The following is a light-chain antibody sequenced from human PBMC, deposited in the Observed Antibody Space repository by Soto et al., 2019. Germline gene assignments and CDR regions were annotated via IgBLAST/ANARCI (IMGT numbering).Light chain of an antibody. Sequence: EVVLTQSPGTLSLSPGERATLSCRASQSVSSIYLAWYQQKPGQAPRLLIYGASSRATGIPDRFSGSASGTDFTLTISRLEPEDFAVYYCQHYGSSQRTFGQGTKVEIK. V-gene: IGKV3-20*01. J-gene: IGKJ1*01. CDR3: QHYGSSQRT. CDR1: QSVSSIY. CDR2: GAS.